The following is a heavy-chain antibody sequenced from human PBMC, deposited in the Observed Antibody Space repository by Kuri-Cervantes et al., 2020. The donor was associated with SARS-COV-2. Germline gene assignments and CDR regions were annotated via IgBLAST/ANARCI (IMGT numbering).Heavy chain of an antibody. Sequence: LSLTCAASGFTFSSYGMHWVRQAPGKGLEWVAVIWYDGSNKYYADSVKGRFTISRDNSKNTLYLQMNSLRAEDTAVYYCAGEGNSYGYIYYYYGMDVWGQGTTVTVSS. J-gene: IGHJ6*02. D-gene: IGHD5-18*01. CDR1: GFTFSSYG. CDR3: AGEGNSYGYIYYYYGMDV. CDR2: IWYDGSNK. V-gene: IGHV3-33*01.